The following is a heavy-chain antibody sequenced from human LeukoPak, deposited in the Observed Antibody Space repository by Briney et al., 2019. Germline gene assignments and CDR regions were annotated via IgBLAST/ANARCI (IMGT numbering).Heavy chain of an antibody. CDR3: AKDMLPYYYDSSGYYYVFDY. CDR1: GFTFSSYG. Sequence: GGSLRLSCAASGFTFSSYGMHWVRQAPGKGLEWVAVIWYDGSNKYYADSVKGRFTISRDNAKNSLYLQMNSLRAEDTALYYCAKDMLPYYYDSSGYYYVFDYWGQGTLVTVSS. V-gene: IGHV3-33*03. CDR2: IWYDGSNK. J-gene: IGHJ4*02. D-gene: IGHD3-22*01.